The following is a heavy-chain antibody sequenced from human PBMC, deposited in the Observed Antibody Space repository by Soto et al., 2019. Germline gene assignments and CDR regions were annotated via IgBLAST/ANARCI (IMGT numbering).Heavy chain of an antibody. Sequence: QVQLVESGGGVVQPGRSLRLSCAASGFTFSSYGMHWVRQAPVKGLEWVAVIWHDGSNKYYADSVKGRFTISRDNSKNTLYLQMNSLRVEDSAVYYCARDSGDYVGGQGTLVTVSS. CDR1: GFTFSSYG. V-gene: IGHV3-33*01. CDR2: IWHDGSNK. CDR3: ARDSGDYV. D-gene: IGHD4-17*01. J-gene: IGHJ4*02.